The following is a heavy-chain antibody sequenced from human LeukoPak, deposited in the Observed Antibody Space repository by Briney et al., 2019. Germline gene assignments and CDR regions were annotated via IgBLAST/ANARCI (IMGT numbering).Heavy chain of an antibody. CDR2: MRGGGSI. D-gene: IGHD6-19*01. CDR1: GFTFSNYG. V-gene: IGHV3-23*01. Sequence: GGSLRLSCAASGFTFSNYGMSWVRQARGKGPEWVSGMRGGGSIEYADSVRGRFTISRDNSKNTLYLEMNSLRAGDTAVYYCAKGGDRSGSLGGNGMDVWGQGTTVTVSS. J-gene: IGHJ6*02. CDR3: AKGGDRSGSLGGNGMDV.